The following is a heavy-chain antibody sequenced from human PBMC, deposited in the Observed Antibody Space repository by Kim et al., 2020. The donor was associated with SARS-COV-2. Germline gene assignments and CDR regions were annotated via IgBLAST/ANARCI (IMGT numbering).Heavy chain of an antibody. CDR3: ARDHRSSDYYGSGPELYFDY. D-gene: IGHD3-10*01. V-gene: IGHV3-7*01. CDR2: IKQDGSEK. CDR1: GFTFSSYW. Sequence: GGSLRLSCAASGFTFSSYWMSWVRQAPGKGLEWVANIKQDGSEKYYVDSVKGRFTISRENAKNSLYLQMNSLRAEDTAVYYCARDHRSSDYYGSGPELYFDYWGQGTLVTVSS. J-gene: IGHJ4*02.